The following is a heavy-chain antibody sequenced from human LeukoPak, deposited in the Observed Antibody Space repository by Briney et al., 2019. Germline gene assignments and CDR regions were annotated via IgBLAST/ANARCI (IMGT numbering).Heavy chain of an antibody. CDR3: ARVHGYNPDFDY. CDR1: GYTFTGYS. J-gene: IGHJ4*02. Sequence: GASVKVSCKASGYTFTGYSMHWVRQAPGQGLEWMGRINPNTGGTNYAQNFQGRVTMTRDTSISTAYMELTSLRSDDTAVYYCARVHGYNPDFDYWGQGTLVTVSS. CDR2: INPNTGGT. D-gene: IGHD5-24*01. V-gene: IGHV1-2*06.